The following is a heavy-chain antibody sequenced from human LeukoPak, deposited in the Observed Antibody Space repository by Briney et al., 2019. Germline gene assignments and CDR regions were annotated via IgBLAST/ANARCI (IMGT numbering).Heavy chain of an antibody. CDR1: GFTFKSYA. CDR3: ARATGTAGYYYFDY. CDR2: ITGSSGST. D-gene: IGHD5-12*01. V-gene: IGHV3-23*01. J-gene: IGHJ4*02. Sequence: GGSLRLSCAASGFTFKSYAINWVRQAPGKGLEWASSITGSSGSTYYADSVKGRFTISRDNSKNTLYLQMNSLRAEDTAIYYCARATGTAGYYYFDYWGQGALVTVSS.